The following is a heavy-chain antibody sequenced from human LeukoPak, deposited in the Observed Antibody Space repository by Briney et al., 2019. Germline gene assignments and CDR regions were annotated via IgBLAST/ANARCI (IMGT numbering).Heavy chain of an antibody. CDR1: GTSFSTYY. Sequence: SETLSLTCAVYGTSFSTYYWNWIRQSPGKGLEWIGEVNPRGSTNYNPSLKTRVTISVDTSKNQFSLKLSSVTAADTAVYYCARGRDNDAFDIWGQGTMVTVSS. CDR3: ARGRDNDAFDI. V-gene: IGHV4-34*01. CDR2: VNPRGST. J-gene: IGHJ3*02.